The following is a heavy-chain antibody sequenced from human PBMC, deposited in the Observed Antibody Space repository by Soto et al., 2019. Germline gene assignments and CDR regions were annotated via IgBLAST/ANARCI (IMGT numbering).Heavy chain of an antibody. V-gene: IGHV1-69*01. CDR1: GGTFSSYA. D-gene: IGHD3-22*01. Sequence: QVQLVQSGAEVKKPGSSVKVSCKASGGTFSSYAISWVRQAPGQGLEWMGGIIPIFGTANYAQKFQGRVTITADESTSTAYMELSSLRSEDTAVYYCARVPTYYYDSSGYHGAFDIWGQGTMVTVSS. CDR2: IIPIFGTA. CDR3: ARVPTYYYDSSGYHGAFDI. J-gene: IGHJ3*02.